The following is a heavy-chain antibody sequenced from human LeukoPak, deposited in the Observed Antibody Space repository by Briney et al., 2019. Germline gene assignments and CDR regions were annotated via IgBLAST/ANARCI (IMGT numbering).Heavy chain of an antibody. J-gene: IGHJ4*02. D-gene: IGHD2-2*01. Sequence: PSETLSLTCTVSGGSISSGSYYWSWIRQPAGKGLEWIGRIYTSGSTNYNPSLKSRVIISVDTSKNQFSLKLSSVTAADTAVYYCAREGYQYYFDYWGQGTLVTVSS. CDR2: IYTSGST. CDR3: AREGYQYYFDY. CDR1: GGSISSGSYY. V-gene: IGHV4-61*02.